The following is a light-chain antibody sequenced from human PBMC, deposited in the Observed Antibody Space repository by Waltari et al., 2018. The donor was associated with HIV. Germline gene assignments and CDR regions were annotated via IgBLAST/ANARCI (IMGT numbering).Light chain of an antibody. CDR1: NIASQN. CDR3: QVWDSSTGV. Sequence: SYELTQPLSVSVALGQTAKITCGGNNIASQNVQWYQQRPGQAPVWVIYRDNIRPSGVAERFSGSNSGNTAILSISRVQAEDEGDYYWQVWDSSTGVFGGGTNLTVL. CDR2: RDN. J-gene: IGLJ3*02. V-gene: IGLV3-9*01.